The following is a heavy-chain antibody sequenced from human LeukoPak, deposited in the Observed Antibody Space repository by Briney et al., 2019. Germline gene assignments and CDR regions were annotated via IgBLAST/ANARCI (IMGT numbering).Heavy chain of an antibody. CDR3: ARGKGRIYYDSSGHFDY. CDR1: GYSISSGYY. V-gene: IGHV4-61*01. D-gene: IGHD3-22*01. J-gene: IGHJ4*02. CDR2: IYYSGST. Sequence: SETLSLTCTVSGYSISSGYYWGWIRQPPGKGLEWIGYIYYSGSTNYNPSLKSRVTISVDTSKNQFSLKLSSVTAADTAVYYCARGKGRIYYDSSGHFDYWGQGTLVTVSS.